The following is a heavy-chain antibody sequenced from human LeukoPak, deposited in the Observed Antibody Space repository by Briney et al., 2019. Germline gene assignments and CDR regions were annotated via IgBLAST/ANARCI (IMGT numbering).Heavy chain of an antibody. Sequence: PSETLSLTCTVSGGSISSSSYYWGWIRQPPGKGLGWIGSIYYSGSTYYNPSLKSRVTISVDTSKNQFSLKLSSVTAADTAVYYCARDWIQLSIDYWGQGTLVTVSS. CDR1: GGSISSSSYY. CDR2: IYYSGST. D-gene: IGHD5-18*01. CDR3: ARDWIQLSIDY. J-gene: IGHJ4*02. V-gene: IGHV4-39*07.